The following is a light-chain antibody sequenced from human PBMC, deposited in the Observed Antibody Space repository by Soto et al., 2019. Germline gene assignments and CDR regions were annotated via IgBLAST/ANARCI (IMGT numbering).Light chain of an antibody. CDR1: QSISIW. CDR2: KTS. Sequence: DIHMTQSPSTQSASVGDRVTITCRASQSISIWLAWYQQKPGKAPNLLIYKTSSLETGVPSRFSGSGSGTECTLTISSLQPDDFATYYCQHWNDYSWTFGQGTKVEVK. CDR3: QHWNDYSWT. V-gene: IGKV1-5*03. J-gene: IGKJ1*01.